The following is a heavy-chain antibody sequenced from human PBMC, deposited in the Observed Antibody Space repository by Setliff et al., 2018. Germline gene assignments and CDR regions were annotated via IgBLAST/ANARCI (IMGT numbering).Heavy chain of an antibody. J-gene: IGHJ5*02. CDR3: AKNGFGVVALGVNNWFDP. V-gene: IGHV3-23*01. CDR2: ISGSGGST. Sequence: PGGSQRLSCAASGFTFSSYAMSWVRQAPGKGLEWVSAISGSGGSTYYADSVKGRFTISRDNSKNTLYLQMNSLRAEDTAVYYCAKNGFGVVALGVNNWFDPWGQGTLVTVSS. D-gene: IGHD3-10*01. CDR1: GFTFSSYA.